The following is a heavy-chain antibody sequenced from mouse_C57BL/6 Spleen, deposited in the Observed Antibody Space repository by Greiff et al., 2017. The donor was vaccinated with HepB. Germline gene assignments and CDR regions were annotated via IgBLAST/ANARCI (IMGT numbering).Heavy chain of an antibody. D-gene: IGHD2-4*01. Sequence: QVHVKQSGAELVRPGTSVKMSCKASGYTFTNYWIGWAKQRPGHGLEWIGDIYPGGGYTNYNEKFKGKATLTADKSSSTAYMQFSSLTSEDSAIYYCAREEGDYGYAMDYWGQGTSVTVSS. CDR1: GYTFTNYW. V-gene: IGHV1-63*01. J-gene: IGHJ4*01. CDR3: AREEGDYGYAMDY. CDR2: IYPGGGYT.